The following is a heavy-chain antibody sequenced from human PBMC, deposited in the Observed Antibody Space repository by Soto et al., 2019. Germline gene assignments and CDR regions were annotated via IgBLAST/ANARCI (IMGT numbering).Heavy chain of an antibody. CDR3: ARGWTAGAGWANWFDF. V-gene: IGHV4-39*01. D-gene: IGHD6-13*01. CDR1: GGSISSSSYY. CDR2: IYYSGST. J-gene: IGHJ4*02. Sequence: SETLSLTCTVSGGSISSSSYYWGWIRQPPGKGLEWIGSIYYSGSTYYNPSLKSRDTISVDTSKNQFSLNLSTVTAADTAVYYCARGWTAGAGWANWFDFWGQGTLVTVSS.